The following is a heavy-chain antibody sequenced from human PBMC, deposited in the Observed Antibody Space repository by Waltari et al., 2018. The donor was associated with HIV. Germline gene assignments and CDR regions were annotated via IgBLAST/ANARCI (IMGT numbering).Heavy chain of an antibody. J-gene: IGHJ6*02. D-gene: IGHD3-22*01. Sequence: QVQLQESGPGLVKPSQTLSLTCTVSGGSISSGGYYWSWIRQHPGKGLEWIGYIYYSGSTYYNPSLKSRITISVDTSKNQFSLKLSSVTAADMAVYYCARAPTISGLLSDYYYAMDVWGQGTTVTVSS. CDR1: GGSISSGGYY. V-gene: IGHV4-31*03. CDR3: ARAPTISGLLSDYYYAMDV. CDR2: IYYSGST.